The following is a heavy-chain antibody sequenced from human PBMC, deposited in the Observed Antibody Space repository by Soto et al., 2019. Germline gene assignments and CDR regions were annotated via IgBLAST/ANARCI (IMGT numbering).Heavy chain of an antibody. Sequence: TGGSLRLSCAASGFTFSSYAMSWVRQAPGKGLEWVSAISGSGGSTYYADSVKGRFTISRDNSKNTLYLQMNSLRAEDTAVYYCAKDRGGSGWYHHYYYYGMDVWGQGTTVTVSS. CDR2: ISGSGGST. V-gene: IGHV3-23*01. J-gene: IGHJ6*02. D-gene: IGHD6-19*01. CDR1: GFTFSSYA. CDR3: AKDRGGSGWYHHYYYYGMDV.